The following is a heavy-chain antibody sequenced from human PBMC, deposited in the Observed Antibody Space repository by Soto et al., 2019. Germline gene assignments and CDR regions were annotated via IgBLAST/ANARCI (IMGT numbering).Heavy chain of an antibody. Sequence: SETLSLTCAVYGGSFSGYYWSWIRQPPGKGLEWIGEINHSGSTNYNPSLKSRVTISVDTSKNQFSLKLSSVTAADTAVYYCARGVFSGYSSGWPFDYWGQGTLVT. CDR1: GGSFSGYY. D-gene: IGHD6-19*01. J-gene: IGHJ4*02. CDR3: ARGVFSGYSSGWPFDY. V-gene: IGHV4-34*01. CDR2: INHSGST.